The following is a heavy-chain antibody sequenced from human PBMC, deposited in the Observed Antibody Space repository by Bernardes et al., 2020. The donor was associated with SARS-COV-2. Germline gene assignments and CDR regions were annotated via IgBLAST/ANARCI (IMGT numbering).Heavy chain of an antibody. Sequence: AALKGSCKASGYTFTGYYMHWVRQAPGQGLEWMGWINPNSGGTNYAQKFQGRVTMTRDTSISTAYMELSRLRSDDTAVYYCARDPTVTTENYYYYYGMDVWGQGTTVTVSS. CDR3: ARDPTVTTENYYYYYGMDV. V-gene: IGHV1-2*02. J-gene: IGHJ6*02. D-gene: IGHD4-17*01. CDR2: INPNSGGT. CDR1: GYTFTGYY.